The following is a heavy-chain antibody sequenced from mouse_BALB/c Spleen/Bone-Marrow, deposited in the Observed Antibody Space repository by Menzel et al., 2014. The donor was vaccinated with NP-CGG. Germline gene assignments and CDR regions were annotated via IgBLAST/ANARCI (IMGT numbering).Heavy chain of an antibody. J-gene: IGHJ4*01. CDR3: ARELGHYAMDY. CDR1: GFSLTGYG. CDR2: IWGDGST. Sequence: VMLVESGPGLVAPSQSLSIPCTVSGFSLTGYGVNWVRQPPGKGLEWLGMIWGDGSTDYNSALKPRLSISKDNSKSQVFLKMNSLQTDDTARYYCARELGHYAMDYWGQGTSVTVSS. D-gene: IGHD4-1*01. V-gene: IGHV2-6-7*01.